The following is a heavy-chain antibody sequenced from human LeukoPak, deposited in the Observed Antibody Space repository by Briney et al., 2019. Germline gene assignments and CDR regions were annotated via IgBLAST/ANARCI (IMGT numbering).Heavy chain of an antibody. V-gene: IGHV1-69*13. CDR1: GGTFSSYA. Sequence: ASVKVSCKASGGTFSSYAISWVRQAPGQGLEWMGGIIPIFGTANYAQKFQGRVTITADESTSTAYMELSSLRSEDTAVYYCARLGPFYDSSGYGEYNWFDPWGQGTLVTVSP. CDR3: ARLGPFYDSSGYGEYNWFDP. J-gene: IGHJ5*02. D-gene: IGHD3-22*01. CDR2: IIPIFGTA.